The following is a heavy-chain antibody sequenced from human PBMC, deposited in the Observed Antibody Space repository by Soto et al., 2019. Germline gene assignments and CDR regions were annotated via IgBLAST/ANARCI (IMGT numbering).Heavy chain of an antibody. V-gene: IGHV4-31*03. CDR3: ARDWGSSSPWIFDY. CDR2: IYYSGST. CDR1: GGSISSGGYY. Sequence: QVQLQESGPGLVKPSQTLSLTCTVSGGSISSGGYYWSWIRQHPGKGLEWTGYIYYSGSTYYNPSPTSRAAISANTSKHRSALKLSAVTAADTAVYCCARDWGSSSPWIFDYGGQGTLVTVSS. J-gene: IGHJ4*02. D-gene: IGHD6-6*01.